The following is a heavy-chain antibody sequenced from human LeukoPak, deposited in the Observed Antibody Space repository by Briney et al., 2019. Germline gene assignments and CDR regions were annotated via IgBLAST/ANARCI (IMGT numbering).Heavy chain of an antibody. CDR1: GGSISSGDYY. D-gene: IGHD3-22*01. J-gene: IGHJ4*02. CDR3: ARDGFRYYYDSSGYDY. Sequence: PSQTLSLTCTVSGGSISSGDYYWSWIRQPPGKGLVWIGYIYYSGSTYYNPSLKSRVTISVDTSKNQFSLKLSSVTAADTAVYYCARDGFRYYYDSSGYDYWGQRTLVTVSS. V-gene: IGHV4-30-4*08. CDR2: IYYSGST.